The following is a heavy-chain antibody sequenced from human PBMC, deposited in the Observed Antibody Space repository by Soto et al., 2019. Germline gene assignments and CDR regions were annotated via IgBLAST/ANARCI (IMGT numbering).Heavy chain of an antibody. D-gene: IGHD6-13*01. CDR2: IYTSGST. J-gene: IGHJ5*02. CDR1: GGSISSYY. CDR3: ARTIAAAVHREWFDP. Sequence: SETLSLTCTVSGGSISSYYWSRIRQPAGKGLEWIGRIYTSGSTNYNPSLKSRVTMSVDTSKNQFSLKLSSVTAADTAVYYCARTIAAAVHREWFDPWGQGTLVTV. V-gene: IGHV4-4*07.